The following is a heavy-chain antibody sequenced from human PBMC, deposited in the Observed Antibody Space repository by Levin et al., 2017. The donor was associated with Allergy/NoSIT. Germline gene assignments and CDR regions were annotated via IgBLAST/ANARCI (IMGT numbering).Heavy chain of an antibody. D-gene: IGHD6-13*01. CDR1: GDSISRFY. V-gene: IGHV4-59*01. Sequence: SQTLSLTCPVSGDSISRFYWSWIRQPPGRGLEWIGNGYYSGNTNYNPSLKSRVTILVDASKNQFSLKLSSLTAADTAVYYCARATRSSLIYYFDYWGQGTLVTVSS. CDR3: ARATRSSLIYYFDY. J-gene: IGHJ4*02. CDR2: GYYSGNT.